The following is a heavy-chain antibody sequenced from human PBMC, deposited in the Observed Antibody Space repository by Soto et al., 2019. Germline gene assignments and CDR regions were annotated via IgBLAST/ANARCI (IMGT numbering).Heavy chain of an antibody. V-gene: IGHV3-21*01. Sequence: EVQLVESGGGLVKPGGSLRLSCAASGFTFSSYSMNWVRQAPGKGLEWVSSISSSSSYIYYADSVKGRFTISRDNAKNSLYLRMISLSAEDTAVYYCARAASSWFDPWGQGPLVTVSS. J-gene: IGHJ5*02. CDR2: ISSSSSYI. CDR3: ARAASSWFDP. CDR1: GFTFSSYS.